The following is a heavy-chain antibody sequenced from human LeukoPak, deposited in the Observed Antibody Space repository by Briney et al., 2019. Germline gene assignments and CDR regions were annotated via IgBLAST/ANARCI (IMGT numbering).Heavy chain of an antibody. CDR3: AKNKMATYYFDY. D-gene: IGHD5-24*01. CDR2: ISGSGGTT. V-gene: IGHV3-23*01. J-gene: IGHJ4*02. CDR1: GFTFSSFA. Sequence: GGTLRLSCAASGFTFSSFAMSWVRQAPGKGLEWVSTISGSGGTTYYADSVKGRFTISRDNSKNTLYLQMNSLRAEDTAVYYCAKNKMATYYFDYWGQGTLVTVSS.